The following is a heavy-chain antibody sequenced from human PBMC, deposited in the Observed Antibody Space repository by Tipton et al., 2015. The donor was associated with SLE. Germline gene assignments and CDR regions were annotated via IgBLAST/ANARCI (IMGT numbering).Heavy chain of an antibody. J-gene: IGHJ5*01. V-gene: IGHV4-4*07. Sequence: TLSLTCTVSGGSISSYYWSWIRQPAGKGLEWIGRLDNSGSPDYNPSLMSRVTFSADTSKNQFSLQLSSVTAADTAVYYCAKVAPRAFNGFDSWGQGTLVIVSS. CDR2: LDNSGSP. D-gene: IGHD6-6*01. CDR1: GGSISSYY. CDR3: AKVAPRAFNGFDS.